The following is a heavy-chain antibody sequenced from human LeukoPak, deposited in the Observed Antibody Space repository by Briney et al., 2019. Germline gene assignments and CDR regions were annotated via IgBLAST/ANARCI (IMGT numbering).Heavy chain of an antibody. CDR3: ARVYIARITMVRGVIRSHAFDI. V-gene: IGHV3-21*01. Sequence: AGGSLRLSCAASGFTVSSYSMNWVRQAPGKGLEWVSSISSSSSYIYYADPVKGRFTISRDNAKNSLYLQMNSLRAEDTAVYYCARVYIARITMVRGVIRSHAFDIWGQGTMVTVSS. J-gene: IGHJ3*02. CDR2: ISSSSSYI. CDR1: GFTVSSYS. D-gene: IGHD3-10*01.